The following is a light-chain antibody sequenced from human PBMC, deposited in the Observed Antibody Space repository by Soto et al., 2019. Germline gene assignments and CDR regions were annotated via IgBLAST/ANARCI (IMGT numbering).Light chain of an antibody. CDR2: AVS. V-gene: IGLV2-14*01. CDR3: GSWDSSLSAYV. J-gene: IGLJ1*01. CDR1: SSDVGLYDY. Sequence: QSALTQPASVSGSPGQSITISCTGTSSDVGLYDYVSWYQQHPGKAPQLMIYAVSNRPSGVSNRFSASKSGNTASLFISGLQAEDEADYYCGSWDSSLSAYVFGTGTKVTVL.